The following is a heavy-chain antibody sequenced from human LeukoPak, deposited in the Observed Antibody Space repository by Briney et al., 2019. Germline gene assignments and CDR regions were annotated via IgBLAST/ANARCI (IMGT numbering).Heavy chain of an antibody. CDR1: GFTFSSYG. J-gene: IGHJ4*02. Sequence: GGSLRLSCAASGFTFSSYGMHWVRQAPGKGLEWVAVISYDGSNKYYADSVKGRFTISRDNSKNTLYLQMNSLRAEDTAVYYCAKDHIPDGNRYFDYWGQGTLVTVSS. V-gene: IGHV3-30*18. D-gene: IGHD2-2*01. CDR3: AKDHIPDGNRYFDY. CDR2: ISYDGSNK.